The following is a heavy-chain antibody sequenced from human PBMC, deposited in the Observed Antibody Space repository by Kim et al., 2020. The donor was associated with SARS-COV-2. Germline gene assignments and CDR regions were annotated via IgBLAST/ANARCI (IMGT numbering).Heavy chain of an antibody. J-gene: IGHJ3*02. CDR1: GFTFSDYY. CDR2: ISSSGSTI. CDR3: ARVPKRITMIVVVSTYAFDI. D-gene: IGHD3-22*01. Sequence: GGSLRLSCAASGFTFSDYYMSWIRQALGKGLEWVSYISSSGSTIYYADSVKGRFTISRDNVKNSLYLQMNSLRAEDTAVYYCARVPKRITMIVVVSTYAFDIWGQGTMVTVSS. V-gene: IGHV3-11*01.